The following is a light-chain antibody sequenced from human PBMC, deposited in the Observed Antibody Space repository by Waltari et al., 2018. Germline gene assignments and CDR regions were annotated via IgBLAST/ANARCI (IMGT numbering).Light chain of an antibody. CDR3: GTWDTSLNVVL. CDR2: GNS. J-gene: IGLJ3*02. V-gene: IGLV1-40*01. Sequence: QSVLTQPPSVSGAPGQRVTIACPGSSPNIGAGYDLPWYQQLPGTAPKLLIYGNSNRPSVVPDRFSGSKSGTSATLGITGLQTGDEADYYCGTWDTSLNVVLFGGGTKLTVL. CDR1: SPNIGAGYD.